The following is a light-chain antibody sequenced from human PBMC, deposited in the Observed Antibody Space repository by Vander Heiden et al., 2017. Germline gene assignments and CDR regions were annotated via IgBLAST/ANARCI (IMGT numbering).Light chain of an antibody. Sequence: EIVLTQSPATLPLSLGERATLSCRASQSVSSYLAWYQQKPGQAPRLLIYDASNRATGIPARLSGSGSGTDFTLTISSLEPEDFAVYYCQQRSNWLWTFGQGTKVEIK. CDR1: QSVSSY. CDR2: DAS. CDR3: QQRSNWLWT. J-gene: IGKJ1*01. V-gene: IGKV3-11*01.